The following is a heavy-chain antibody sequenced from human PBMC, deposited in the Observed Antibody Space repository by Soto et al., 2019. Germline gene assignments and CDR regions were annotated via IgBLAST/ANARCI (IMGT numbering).Heavy chain of an antibody. CDR2: IYYNGNT. J-gene: IGHJ6*02. CDR1: GGSISSGGY. CDR3: ARDRGYCSGGSCYYYYYYGMDV. D-gene: IGHD2-15*01. V-gene: IGHV4-31*03. Sequence: SETLSLTCTVSGGSISSGGYWSWIRQHPGKGLEWIGHIYYNGNTNYNPSLKSRVTMSVDTSKNHFSLKVSSVTAADTAVYYCARDRGYCSGGSCYYYYYYGMDVWGQGTTVT.